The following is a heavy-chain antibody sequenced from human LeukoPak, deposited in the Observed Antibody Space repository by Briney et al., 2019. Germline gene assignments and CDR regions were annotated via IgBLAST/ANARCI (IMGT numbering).Heavy chain of an antibody. CDR3: ARDRNRGPGVLRYFDWLAWDYYMDV. CDR2: ISAYNGNT. D-gene: IGHD3-9*01. J-gene: IGHJ6*03. V-gene: IGHV1-18*01. Sequence: GASVKVSCKPSGYTFTSYGISWVRPAPGQGLEWMGWISAYNGNTNYAQKLQDRVTMTTDTSTSTAYMELRSLRSDDTAVYYCARDRNRGPGVLRYFDWLAWDYYMDVWGKGTTVTVSS. CDR1: GYTFTSYG.